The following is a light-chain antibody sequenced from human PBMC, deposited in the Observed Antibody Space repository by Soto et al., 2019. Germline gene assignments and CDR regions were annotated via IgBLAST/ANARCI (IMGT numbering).Light chain of an antibody. CDR3: QQYGSPPLFT. Sequence: EIVLTQSPGTLSLSPGERATLSCRASQSVSSSYLTWYQQKPGQAPRLLIYGASSRATGSPDRFSGSRSGTKVAITISRMEPKDFAVYYCQQYGSPPLFTFGPGTKVDSK. CDR1: QSVSSSY. V-gene: IGKV3-20*01. J-gene: IGKJ3*01. CDR2: GAS.